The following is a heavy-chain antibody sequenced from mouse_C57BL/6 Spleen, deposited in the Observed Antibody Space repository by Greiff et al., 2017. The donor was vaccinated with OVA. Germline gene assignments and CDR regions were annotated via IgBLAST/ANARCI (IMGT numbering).Heavy chain of an antibody. CDR2: ISSGSSTI. J-gene: IGHJ2*01. V-gene: IGHV5-17*01. D-gene: IGHD2-2*01. Sequence: DVMLVESGGGLVKPGGSLKLSCAASGFTFSDYGMHWVRQAPEKGLEWVAYISSGSSTIYYADTVKGRFTISRDNAKNTLFLQMTSLRSEDTAMYYCARTTMVTSFDYWGQGTTLTVSS. CDR3: ARTTMVTSFDY. CDR1: GFTFSDYG.